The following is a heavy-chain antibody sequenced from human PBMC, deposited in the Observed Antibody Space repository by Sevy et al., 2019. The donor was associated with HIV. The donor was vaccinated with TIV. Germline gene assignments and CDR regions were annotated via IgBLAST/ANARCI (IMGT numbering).Heavy chain of an antibody. V-gene: IGHV3-30-3*01. D-gene: IGHD3-22*01. J-gene: IGHJ3*02. CDR2: ISYDGSNK. CDR3: ARSSSSGYYSSSVDAFDI. CDR1: GFTFSSYA. Sequence: RGSLRLSCAASGFTFSSYAMHWVRQAPGKGLEWVAVISYDGSNKYYADSVKGRFTISRDNSKNTLYLQMNSLRAEDTAVYYCARSSSSGYYSSSVDAFDIWGQGTMVTVSS.